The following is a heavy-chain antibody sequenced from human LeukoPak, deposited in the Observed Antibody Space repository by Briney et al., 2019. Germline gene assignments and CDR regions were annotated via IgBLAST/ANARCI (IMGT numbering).Heavy chain of an antibody. CDR3: ARTGVTGGYGY. CDR1: GGSFSGYY. Sequence: PSETLSLTCAVYGGSFSGYYWNWIRQPPGKGLEWIGEINHSGSTNYNPSLKSRVTISVDTSKNQFSLKLSSVTAADTAVYYCARTGVTGGYGYWGQGTLATVSS. CDR2: INHSGST. V-gene: IGHV4-34*01. D-gene: IGHD4-23*01. J-gene: IGHJ4*02.